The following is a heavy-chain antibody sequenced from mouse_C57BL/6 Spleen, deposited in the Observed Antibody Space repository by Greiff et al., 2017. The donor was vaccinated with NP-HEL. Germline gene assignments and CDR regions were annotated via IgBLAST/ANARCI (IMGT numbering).Heavy chain of an antibody. J-gene: IGHJ4*01. D-gene: IGHD1-1*02. CDR3: ARGTMAPFYAMDY. V-gene: IGHV2-2*01. CDR2: IWSGGST. CDR1: GFSLTSYG. Sequence: VQLQQSGPGLVQPSQSLSITCTVSGFSLTSYGVHWVRQSPGKGLEWLGVIWSGGSTDYNAAFISRLSISKDNSKSQVFFKMNSLQADDTAIYYCARGTMAPFYAMDYWGQGTSVTVSS.